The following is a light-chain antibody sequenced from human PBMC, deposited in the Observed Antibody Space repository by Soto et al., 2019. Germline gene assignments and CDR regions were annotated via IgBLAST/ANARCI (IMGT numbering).Light chain of an antibody. J-gene: IGLJ2*01. CDR2: EVS. CDR3: SSYAGSTVV. CDR1: SSDVGGYNY. V-gene: IGLV2-8*01. Sequence: QSALTQPPSASGSHGQSVTISCTGTSSDVGGYNYVSWYQQHPGKAPKLMIHEVSKRPSGVPDRFSGSKSGNTASLTVSGLQAEDEADYYCSSYAGSTVVFGGGTKVTVL.